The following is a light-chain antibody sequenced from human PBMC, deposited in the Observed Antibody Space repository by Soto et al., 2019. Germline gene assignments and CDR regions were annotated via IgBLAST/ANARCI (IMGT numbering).Light chain of an antibody. CDR2: AAS. V-gene: IGKV1-39*01. CDR1: QGIDSF. CDR3: QQTYSAPRT. Sequence: DIQMTQSPSSLSASAGDRVTITCRASQGIDSFLNWFQQTPGKAPRLLIFAASRLQGGVPSRFSGSGSGTDFTLTISSLPPEDFATYYCQQTYSAPRTFGQGTTVEIK. J-gene: IGKJ1*01.